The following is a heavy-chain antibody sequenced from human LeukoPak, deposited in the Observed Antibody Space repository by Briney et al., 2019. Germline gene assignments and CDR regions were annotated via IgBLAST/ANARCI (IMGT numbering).Heavy chain of an antibody. Sequence: PGGSLRLSCAASGFTFSSYGMHWVRQAPGKGLEWVAVISYDGSNKYYADSVKGRFTISRDNSKNTLYMQMNSLRAEDTAVYYCAKDGSSFCGSGDGNWFDPWGQGTLVTVSS. CDR2: ISYDGSNK. J-gene: IGHJ5*02. CDR3: AKDGSSFCGSGDGNWFDP. V-gene: IGHV3-30*18. CDR1: GFTFSSYG. D-gene: IGHD3-10*01.